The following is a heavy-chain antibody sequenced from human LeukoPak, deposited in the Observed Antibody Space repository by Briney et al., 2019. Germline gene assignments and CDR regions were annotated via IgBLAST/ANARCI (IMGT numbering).Heavy chain of an antibody. J-gene: IGHJ6*03. D-gene: IGHD3-3*01. CDR3: ARDGVLRFLEWLSPTYYYTDV. CDR1: GYTFTSYY. Sequence: GASVKVSCKASGYTFTSYYMHWVRQAPGQGLEWMGIINPSGGSTSYAQKFQGRVTMTRDTSTSTVYMELSSLRSEDTAVYYCARDGVLRFLEWLSPTYYYTDVWGKGTTVTVSS. V-gene: IGHV1-46*01. CDR2: INPSGGST.